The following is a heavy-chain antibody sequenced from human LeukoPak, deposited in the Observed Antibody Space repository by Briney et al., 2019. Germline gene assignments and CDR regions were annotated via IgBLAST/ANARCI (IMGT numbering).Heavy chain of an antibody. CDR3: AKEDGFYFDY. J-gene: IGHJ4*02. CDR1: GFTFSSYG. V-gene: IGHV3-33*03. D-gene: IGHD5-24*01. CDR2: IWYDGSNK. Sequence: GRSLRLSCAASGFTFSSYGMHWVRQAPGKGLEWVAVIWYDGSNKYYADSVKGRFTVSRDNSKNTVYLRMNSLRVEDTAVYYCAKEDGFYFDYWGQGTLVTVSS.